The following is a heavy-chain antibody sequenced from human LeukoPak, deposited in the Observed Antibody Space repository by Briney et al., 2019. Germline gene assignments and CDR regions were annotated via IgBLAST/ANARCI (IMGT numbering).Heavy chain of an antibody. CDR3: ARVAVSGPTGWFDS. V-gene: IGHV3-21*01. Sequence: GGCLRLSCAGSGFALKSYSLTWVRQAPGKGLEWVSSISSTSAYIHYADSVKGRFTISRDNVDNVVYLEMNSLGAEDTATYYCARVAVSGPTGWFDSWGQGTLVIVSS. CDR2: ISSTSAYI. CDR1: GFALKSYS. J-gene: IGHJ5*01. D-gene: IGHD2-8*02.